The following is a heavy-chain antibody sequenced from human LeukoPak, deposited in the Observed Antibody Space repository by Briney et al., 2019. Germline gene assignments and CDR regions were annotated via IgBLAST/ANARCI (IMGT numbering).Heavy chain of an antibody. V-gene: IGHV3-23*01. Sequence: GGSLRLSCAASGFTFSTYVMTWARQAPGKGLEWVSSISGSGGSTYYADSVKGRFTISRDNSKNTLYLQMNSLRAEDTAVYYCAKGQRGDSYPLYWGQGTLVTVSS. D-gene: IGHD5-18*01. CDR3: AKGQRGDSYPLY. CDR2: ISGSGGST. J-gene: IGHJ4*02. CDR1: GFTFSTYV.